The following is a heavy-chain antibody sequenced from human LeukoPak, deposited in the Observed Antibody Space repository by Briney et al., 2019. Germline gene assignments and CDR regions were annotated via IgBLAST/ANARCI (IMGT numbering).Heavy chain of an antibody. Sequence: PGGPLRLSCTASGCIFGDYAMSGFRKAPGKGLERVGIFRSNAYGGSTEYSACLKGIFTISRDDSKSIAYLQMNSLKTEDTAVYYCTRDSSYYYDSSGSDYFDYWGQGTLVTVSS. CDR3: TRDSSYYYDSSGSDYFDY. V-gene: IGHV3-49*03. CDR2: FRSNAYGGST. J-gene: IGHJ4*02. D-gene: IGHD3-22*01. CDR1: GCIFGDYA.